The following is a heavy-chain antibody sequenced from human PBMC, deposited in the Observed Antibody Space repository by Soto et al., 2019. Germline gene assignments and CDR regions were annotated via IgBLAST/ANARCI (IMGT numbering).Heavy chain of an antibody. J-gene: IGHJ5*02. D-gene: IGHD1-7*01. CDR1: GRSARDGSYY. CDR2: IYDSGST. V-gene: IGHV4-61*01. CDR3: AGYNWTYYGDP. Sequence: SETLSLTCTVSGRSARDGSYYWAWLRQPPGKGLEWIGHIYDSGSTIYNPSLKSRVTISIDTSKSQFSLNLNSMAAGDKAVYYCAGYNWTYYGDPWGPGTLVTVS.